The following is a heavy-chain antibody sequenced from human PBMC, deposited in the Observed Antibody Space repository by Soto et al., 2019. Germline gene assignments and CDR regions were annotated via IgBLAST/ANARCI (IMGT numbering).Heavy chain of an antibody. V-gene: IGHV3-21*01. CDR1: GFTFSSYS. CDR2: ISSSSSYI. Sequence: PGGSLRLSCAASGFTFSSYSMNWVRQAPGKGLEWVSSISSSSSYIYYADSVKGRFTISRDNAKNSLYLQMNSLRAEDTAVYYCARTQNLVAPFDCWGQGTLVTVSS. J-gene: IGHJ4*02. CDR3: ARTQNLVAPFDC. D-gene: IGHD2-15*01.